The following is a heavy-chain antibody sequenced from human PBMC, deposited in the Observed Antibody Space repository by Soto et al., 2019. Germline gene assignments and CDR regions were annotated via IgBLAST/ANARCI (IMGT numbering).Heavy chain of an antibody. V-gene: IGHV4-59*01. J-gene: IGHJ6*02. CDR2: IYDTGISGYTPST. Sequence: SETLSLTYTVSGGSITSSYWSWIRRTPGKGLEWIAYIYDTGISGYTPSTSYNPSLKSRVTMSVDTSKSQFSLKLTSVTAADTAVYYCARGEDAFFYYGLDVWGQGITVTVSS. CDR3: ARGEDAFFYYGLDV. CDR1: GGSITSSY.